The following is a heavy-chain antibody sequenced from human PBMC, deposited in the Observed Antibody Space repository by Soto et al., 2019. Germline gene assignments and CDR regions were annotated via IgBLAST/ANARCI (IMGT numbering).Heavy chain of an antibody. CDR1: GESVSTNTAT. CDR3: ARGSVGPTTDFDY. D-gene: IGHD1-26*01. J-gene: IGHJ4*02. V-gene: IGHV6-1*01. Sequence: SQTLSLTCDISGESVSTNTATWDCIRQSPSRGLEWLGRTYYRSKWFYDYAVSVRSRITISTAYMELSRLKSDDTAVYYCARGSVGPTTDFDYWGQGTLVTVSS. CDR2: TYYRSKWFY.